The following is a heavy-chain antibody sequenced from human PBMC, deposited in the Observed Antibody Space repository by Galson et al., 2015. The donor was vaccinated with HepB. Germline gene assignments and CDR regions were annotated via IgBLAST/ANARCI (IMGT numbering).Heavy chain of an antibody. CDR2: ISTDGDSR. V-gene: IGHV3-74*01. J-gene: IGHJ3*02. CDR1: GFTFTGHW. Sequence: SLRLSCAGSGFTFTGHWMHWVRQVPGEGLVWVARISTDGDSRSYADSVQGRFSISRDNAKNTLYLEMNSLRAEDTAVCYCASLTVMVNFYAFDIWGQGTMVTVSS. CDR3: ASLTVMVNFYAFDI. D-gene: IGHD5-18*01.